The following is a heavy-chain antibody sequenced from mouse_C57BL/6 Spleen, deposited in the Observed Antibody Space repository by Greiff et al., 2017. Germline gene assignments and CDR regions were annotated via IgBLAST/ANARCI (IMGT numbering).Heavy chain of an antibody. Sequence: QVQLKQPGAELVRPGSSVKLSCKASGYTFTSYWMHWVKQRPIQGLEWIGNIDPSDSETHYNQKFKDKATLTVDKSSSTAYMQLSSLTSEDSAVYYCARGGPIITTVVAEPFDYWGQGTTLTVSS. CDR1: GYTFTSYW. CDR3: ARGGPIITTVVAEPFDY. J-gene: IGHJ2*01. V-gene: IGHV1-52*01. CDR2: IDPSDSET. D-gene: IGHD1-1*01.